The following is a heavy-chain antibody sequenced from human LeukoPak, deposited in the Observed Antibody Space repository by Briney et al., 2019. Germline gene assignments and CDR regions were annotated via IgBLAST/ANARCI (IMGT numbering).Heavy chain of an antibody. CDR3: AKAPVTSCGGAFRYPFDY. V-gene: IGHV3-23*01. CDR2: MSSSDDGR. J-gene: IGHJ4*02. D-gene: IGHD2-21*01. Sequence: GGSLRLSCATSGFSFSSYAMSWVRQAPGKGLEWVSAMSSSDDGRYYAASVRGRFTISRDTSRSTLYLQMNSLRAEDAAVYYCAKAPVTSCGGAFRYPFDYWGQGTLVTVSS. CDR1: GFSFSSYA.